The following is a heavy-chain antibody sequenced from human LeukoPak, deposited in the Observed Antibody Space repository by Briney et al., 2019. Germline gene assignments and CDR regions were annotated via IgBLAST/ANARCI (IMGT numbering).Heavy chain of an antibody. Sequence: SETLSLTCTVSGGSISSYYWSRIRQPPGKGLEWIGYIYYSGSTNYNPSLKSRVTISVDTSKNQFSLKLSSVTAADTAVYYCARHPSGSPPYYFDYWGQGTLVTVSS. CDR2: IYYSGST. D-gene: IGHD1-26*01. CDR3: ARHPSGSPPYYFDY. V-gene: IGHV4-59*08. J-gene: IGHJ4*02. CDR1: GGSISSYY.